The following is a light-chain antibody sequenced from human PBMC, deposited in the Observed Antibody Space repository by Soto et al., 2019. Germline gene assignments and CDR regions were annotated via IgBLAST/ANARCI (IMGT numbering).Light chain of an antibody. J-gene: IGLJ1*01. CDR1: SSDVGDYNY. V-gene: IGLV2-14*01. Sequence: QSVLTQPASVSGSPGQSITISCTGTSSDVGDYNYVSWYQQRPGKAPKLMIYEVSNRPSGVSNRFSGSKSGNTASLTISGLQAEDEADYFCSSYTSSSTHNYVFGTGTKVTVL. CDR3: SSYTSSSTHNYV. CDR2: EVS.